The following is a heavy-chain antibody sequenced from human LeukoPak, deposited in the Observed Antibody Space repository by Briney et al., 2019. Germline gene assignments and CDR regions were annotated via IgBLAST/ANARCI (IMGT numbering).Heavy chain of an antibody. CDR1: GGSISSGGYY. CDR3: AREGYGSSWSNKPFDY. D-gene: IGHD6-13*01. CDR2: IYHSGST. V-gene: IGHV4-30-2*01. J-gene: IGHJ4*02. Sequence: SQTLSLTCTVSGGSISSGGYYWSWIRQPPGKGLEWIGYIYHSGSTYYNPSLKSRVTISVDTSKNQFSLKLSSVTAADTAVYYCAREGYGSSWSNKPFDYWGQGTLVTVSS.